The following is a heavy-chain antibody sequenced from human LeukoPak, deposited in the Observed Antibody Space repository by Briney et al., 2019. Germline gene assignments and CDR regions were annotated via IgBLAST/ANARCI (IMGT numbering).Heavy chain of an antibody. V-gene: IGHV3-7*01. Sequence: PGGSLRLSCAASGFTFTNYWMSWVRQAPGKGLEWVANINQDGGEQYYMESVKGRFTISRDNAKNSLYLQMNSLRAEDTAVYYCARDRVWTVLYWGQGTLVAGSS. CDR2: INQDGGEQ. J-gene: IGHJ4*02. CDR1: GFTFTNYW. D-gene: IGHD6-13*01. CDR3: ARDRVWTVLY.